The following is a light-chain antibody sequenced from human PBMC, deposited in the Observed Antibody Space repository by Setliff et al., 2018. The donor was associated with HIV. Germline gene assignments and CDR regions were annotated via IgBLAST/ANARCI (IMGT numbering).Light chain of an antibody. J-gene: IGLJ3*02. CDR2: RTT. V-gene: IGLV1-44*01. Sequence: QSVLSQPPSTSGTPGQRVTISCSGGKSNIGTNSVNWYQQVPGTAPKVLIYRTTRRPSGVPDRFSASKSGTSASLVISGLQSEDEATYFCAAWDDSLNGHLVFGGGTKVTVL. CDR1: KSNIGTNS. CDR3: AAWDDSLNGHLV.